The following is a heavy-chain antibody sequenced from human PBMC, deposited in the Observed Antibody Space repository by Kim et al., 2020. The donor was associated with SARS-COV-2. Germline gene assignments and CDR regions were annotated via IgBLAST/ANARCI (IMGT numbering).Heavy chain of an antibody. D-gene: IGHD3-10*01. CDR2: TYYRSKWYN. CDR3: AREPRTYYYGSGSYKPPSGFDY. CDR1: GDSVSSNSAA. Sequence: SQTLSLTCAISGDSVSSNSAAWNWIRQSPSRGLEWLGRTYYRSKWYNDYAVSVKSRITINPDTSKNQFSLQLNSVTPEDTAVYYCAREPRTYYYGSGSYKPPSGFDYWGQGTLVTVSS. J-gene: IGHJ4*02. V-gene: IGHV6-1*01.